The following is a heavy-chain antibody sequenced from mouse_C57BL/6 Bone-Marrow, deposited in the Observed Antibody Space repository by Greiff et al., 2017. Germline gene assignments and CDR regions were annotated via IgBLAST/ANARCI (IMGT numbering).Heavy chain of an antibody. J-gene: IGHJ1*01. CDR1: GFTFSSYA. CDR3: ARDDYGYFDV. V-gene: IGHV5-4*01. CDR2: ISDGGSYT. Sequence: EVKLVESGGGLVKPGGSLKLSCAASGFTFSSYAMSWVRQTPEKRLEWVATISDGGSYTYYPDNVKGRFTISRDNAKNTLYLQMSHLKSEDTAMYYCARDDYGYFDVWGPGTTLTVSS.